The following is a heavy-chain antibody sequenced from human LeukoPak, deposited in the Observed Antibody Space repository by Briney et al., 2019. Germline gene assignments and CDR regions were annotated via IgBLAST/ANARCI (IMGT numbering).Heavy chain of an antibody. CDR2: IYDSGST. V-gene: IGHV4-59*08. CDR3: ARGDVLEWLDSPIDY. J-gene: IGHJ4*02. D-gene: IGHD3-3*01. Sequence: SETLSLTCTVSGGSISTYYWNWIRQPPGKGLEWIGYIYDSGSTNYNPSLKSRVTMSVDTSKNQFSLKLSSVTAADTAVYYCARGDVLEWLDSPIDYWGQGTLVTVSS. CDR1: GGSISTYY.